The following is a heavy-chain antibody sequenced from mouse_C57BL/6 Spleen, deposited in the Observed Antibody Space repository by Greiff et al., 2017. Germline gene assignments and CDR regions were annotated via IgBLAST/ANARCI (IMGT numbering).Heavy chain of an antibody. Sequence: DVKLVESGGDLVKPGGSLKLSCAASGFTFSSYGMSWVRQTPDKRLEWVATISSGGSYTYYPDSVKGRFTISRDNAKNTLYLQMSSLKSEDTAMYYCARRNSSYFGYWGQGTTLTVSS. CDR1: GFTFSSYG. D-gene: IGHD1-1*01. V-gene: IGHV5-6*02. CDR3: ARRNSSYFGY. CDR2: ISSGGSYT. J-gene: IGHJ2*01.